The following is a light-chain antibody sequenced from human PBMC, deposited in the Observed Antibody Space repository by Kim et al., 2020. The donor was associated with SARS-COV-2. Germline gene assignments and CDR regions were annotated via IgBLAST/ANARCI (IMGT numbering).Light chain of an antibody. Sequence: SYELTQPPSVSVSPGQTASITCSGDKLGDKYACWYQQKPGQSPVLVIYQDSKRPSGIPGRFSGSNSGNTATLTISGTQAMDEADYYCQAWDSSVVFGGGTQLTV. J-gene: IGLJ2*01. CDR2: QDS. V-gene: IGLV3-1*01. CDR3: QAWDSSVV. CDR1: KLGDKY.